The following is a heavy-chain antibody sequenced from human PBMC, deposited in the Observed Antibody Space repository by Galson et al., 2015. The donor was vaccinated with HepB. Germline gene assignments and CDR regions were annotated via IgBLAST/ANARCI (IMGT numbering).Heavy chain of an antibody. CDR1: GFTFSRYW. J-gene: IGHJ6*03. Sequence: SLRLSCAASGFTFSRYWMHWVRQAPGKGLVWVSRINSDGSSTSYADSVKGRFTISRDNAKNTLYLQMNSLRAEDTAVYYCAREQLVIPHYYYYMDVWGKGTTVTVSS. V-gene: IGHV3-74*01. CDR2: INSDGSST. CDR3: AREQLVIPHYYYYMDV. D-gene: IGHD6-6*01.